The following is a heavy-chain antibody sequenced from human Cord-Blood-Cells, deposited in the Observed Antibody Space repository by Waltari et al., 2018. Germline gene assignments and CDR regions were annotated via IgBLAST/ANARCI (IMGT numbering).Heavy chain of an antibody. CDR2: FDPEDGET. V-gene: IGHV1-24*01. CDR1: GYTLTELS. J-gene: IGHJ3*02. D-gene: IGHD7-27*01. CDR3: ATGVETGIWDAFDI. Sequence: VQLVQSGAEVKKPGASVKVSCKVAGYTLTELSMHWVRQAPGKGLEWMGGFDPEDGETIYAQKFQGRVTMTEDTSTDTAYMELSGLRSEDTAVYYCATGVETGIWDAFDIWGQGTMVTVSS.